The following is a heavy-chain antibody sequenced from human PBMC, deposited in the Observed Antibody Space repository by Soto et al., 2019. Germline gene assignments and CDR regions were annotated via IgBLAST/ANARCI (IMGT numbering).Heavy chain of an antibody. CDR1: GFTFSSYA. V-gene: IGHV3-64D*08. D-gene: IGHD6-19*01. J-gene: IGHJ4*02. CDR3: ARVYRGAVDGTVSPLLGY. Sequence: GGSLRLSCSASGFTFSSYAMHWVRQAPGKGLEYVSAISSNGGSTYYADSVKGRFTISRDNSKNTLYLQMSSLRAEDTAVYYCARVYRGAVDGTVSPLLGYWGQGTLVTVSS. CDR2: ISSNGGST.